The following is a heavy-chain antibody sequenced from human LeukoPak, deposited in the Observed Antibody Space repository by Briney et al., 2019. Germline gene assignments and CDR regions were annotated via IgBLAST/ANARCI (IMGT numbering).Heavy chain of an antibody. V-gene: IGHV4-39*07. D-gene: IGHD4-23*01. CDR3: ARGTPGRWFSPYYYYYGMDV. CDR1: GGSISSSSYY. CDR2: IYYSGST. Sequence: SETLSLTCTVSGGSISSSSYYWGWIRQPPGKGLEWIGSIYYSGSTYYNPSLKSRVTISVDTSKNQFSLKLSSVTAADTAVYYCARGTPGRWFSPYYYYYGMDVWGQGTTVTVSS. J-gene: IGHJ6*02.